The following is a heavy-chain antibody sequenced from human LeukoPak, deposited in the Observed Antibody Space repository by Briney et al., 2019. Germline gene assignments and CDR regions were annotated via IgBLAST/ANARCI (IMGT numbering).Heavy chain of an antibody. V-gene: IGHV3-33*08. CDR2: IWDDGSNQ. J-gene: IGHJ4*02. Sequence: GGSLRLSCTTSGFTFGGYGMHWVRQAPGKGLEWVAVIWDDGSNQKYADSVKGRFTISRDNSKNTLYLQMNSLRAEDTAVYYCARGRGSSWYFDYWGQGTLVTVSS. D-gene: IGHD6-13*01. CDR3: ARGRGSSWYFDY. CDR1: GFTFGGYG.